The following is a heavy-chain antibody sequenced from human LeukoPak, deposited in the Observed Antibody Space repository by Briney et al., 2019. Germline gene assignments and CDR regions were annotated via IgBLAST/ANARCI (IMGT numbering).Heavy chain of an antibody. V-gene: IGHV3-23*01. CDR3: ARGSWSAADTNIDY. CDR1: GFRFSTYA. Sequence: GGPLRLSCAASGFRFSTYAMTWVRQAPGKGLEWVSTITASTGSTYYADFVKGRFTISRDNSKNTLFLQMNSLRAEDTAVYYCARGSWSAADTNIDYWGQGTLVTVSS. CDR2: ITASTGST. J-gene: IGHJ4*02. D-gene: IGHD6-13*01.